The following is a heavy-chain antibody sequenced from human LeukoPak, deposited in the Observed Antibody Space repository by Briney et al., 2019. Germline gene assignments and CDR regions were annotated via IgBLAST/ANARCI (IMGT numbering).Heavy chain of an antibody. J-gene: IGHJ6*02. CDR2: IYYSGST. D-gene: IGHD1-26*01. V-gene: IGHV4-30-4*01. CDR1: GGSISSGDYY. Sequence: SEPLSLTCTVSGGSISSGDYYWSWIRQPPGKGLEWIGYIYYSGSTYYNPSLKSRVTISVDTSKNQFSLKLSSVTAADTAVYYCARDGSGSPLYYYYGMDVWGQGTTVTVSS. CDR3: ARDGSGSPLYYYYGMDV.